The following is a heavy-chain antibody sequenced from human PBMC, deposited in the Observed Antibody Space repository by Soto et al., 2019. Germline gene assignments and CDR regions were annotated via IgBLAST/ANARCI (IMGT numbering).Heavy chain of an antibody. Sequence: ASVKVSCKASGYTFTGYYMHWVRQAPGQGLEWVGWINPNSGGTNYAQKFQGWVTMTRDTSISTAYMELSRLRSDDTAVYYCARFQNCSSTSCQDNWFDPWGQGTLVTV. J-gene: IGHJ5*02. CDR2: INPNSGGT. CDR3: ARFQNCSSTSCQDNWFDP. D-gene: IGHD2-2*01. V-gene: IGHV1-2*04. CDR1: GYTFTGYY.